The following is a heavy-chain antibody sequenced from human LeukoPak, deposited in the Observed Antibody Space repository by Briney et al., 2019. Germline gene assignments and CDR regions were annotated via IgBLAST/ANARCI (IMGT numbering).Heavy chain of an antibody. Sequence: PGGSLRLSCAASGFTFSSYAMHWVRQAPGKGLEWVAVISYDGSNKYYADSVKGRFTISRDNSKNTLYLQMNSLRAEDTAVYYCTKRPFSGYFDYWGQGTLVTVSS. D-gene: IGHD1-1*01. CDR1: GFTFSSYA. J-gene: IGHJ4*02. V-gene: IGHV3-30*04. CDR2: ISYDGSNK. CDR3: TKRPFSGYFDY.